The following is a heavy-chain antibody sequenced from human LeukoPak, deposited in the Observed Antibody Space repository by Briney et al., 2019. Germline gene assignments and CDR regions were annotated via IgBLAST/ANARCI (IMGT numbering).Heavy chain of an antibody. J-gene: IGHJ5*02. D-gene: IGHD3-9*01. V-gene: IGHV4-34*01. CDR1: GGSFSGYY. Sequence: SETLSLTCAVYGGSFSGYYWSWIRQPPGKGLEWIGEINHSGSTNYNPPLKSRVTISVDTSKNQFSLKLSSVTAADTAVYYCARGGYYDILTGYSRYNWFDPWGQGTLVTVSS. CDR2: INHSGST. CDR3: ARGGYYDILTGYSRYNWFDP.